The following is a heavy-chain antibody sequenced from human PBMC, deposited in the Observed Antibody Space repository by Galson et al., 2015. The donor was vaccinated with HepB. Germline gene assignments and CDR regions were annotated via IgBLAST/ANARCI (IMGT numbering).Heavy chain of an antibody. D-gene: IGHD1-26*01. CDR2: IYYSGTT. V-gene: IGHV4-31*02. J-gene: IGHJ5*02. Sequence: VSGGSISSPDYRWSWIRQHPGKGLEYIGYIYYSGTTYYNPSLKSRVTISVDTSKNQFSLKLSSVTAADTAVYYCARWGGGPTRWFDPWGQGTLVTVSS. CDR1: GGSISSPDYR. CDR3: ARWGGGPTRWFDP.